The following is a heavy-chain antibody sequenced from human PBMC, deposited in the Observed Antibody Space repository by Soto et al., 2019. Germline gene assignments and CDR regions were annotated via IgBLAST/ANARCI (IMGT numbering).Heavy chain of an antibody. CDR1: GFTFSSYA. Sequence: GSLRLSCAASGFTFSSYAMSWVRQAPGKGLEWVANIKESGSEKYYVDSVKGRFTISRDNAKNSLYLQMNSLRAEDTAVYYCARGFIGKDAFDIWGQGTMVTVSS. V-gene: IGHV3-7*01. D-gene: IGHD3-16*02. J-gene: IGHJ3*02. CDR3: ARGFIGKDAFDI. CDR2: IKESGSEK.